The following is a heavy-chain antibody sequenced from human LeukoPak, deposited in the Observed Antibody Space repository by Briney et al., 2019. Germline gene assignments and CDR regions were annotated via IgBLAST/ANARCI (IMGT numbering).Heavy chain of an antibody. D-gene: IGHD3-22*01. CDR2: VIPILDIS. Sequence: ASVKVSCKASGGTFSNYGITWVQQAPGQGIEWMGRVIPILDISNYAQMFQDRVTITADKSTSTAYMELSSLRSEDTAVYFCARTNYYDSSGSQGPGTFYYGLDVWGQGTTVTVSS. J-gene: IGHJ6*02. CDR3: ARTNYYDSSGSQGPGTFYYGLDV. CDR1: GGTFSNYG. V-gene: IGHV1-69*04.